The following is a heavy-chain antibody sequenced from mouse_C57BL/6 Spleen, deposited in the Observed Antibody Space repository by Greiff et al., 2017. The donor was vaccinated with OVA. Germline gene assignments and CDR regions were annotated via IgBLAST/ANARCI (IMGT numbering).Heavy chain of an antibody. CDR3: EKPATVVDWYFDV. D-gene: IGHD1-1*01. V-gene: IGHV1-52*01. CDR1: GYTFTSYW. Sequence: QVQLQQPGAELVRPGSSVKLSCKASGYTFTSYWMHWVKQRPIQGLEWIGNIDPSDSETHSNQKFKDKATLTVDKSSSTANMQLSSLTSEDSAVYSCEKPATVVDWYFDVWGTGTTVTVSS. J-gene: IGHJ1*03. CDR2: IDPSDSET.